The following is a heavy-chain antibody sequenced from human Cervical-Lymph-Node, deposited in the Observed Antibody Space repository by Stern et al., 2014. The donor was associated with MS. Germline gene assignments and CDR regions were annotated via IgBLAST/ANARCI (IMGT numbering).Heavy chain of an antibody. CDR2: VIPIFGLA. J-gene: IGHJ5*02. Sequence: VQLVESGAEVKKPGSSVNVSCQASGGKFSSSFAVSWVRQAPGQGLEWMGRVIPIFGLANYAQKFETRLTITADRSTSTVYMALSSLTSDDTALYYCARGIVTNRPASTLHNLFDPWGQGTLVTVSS. CDR3: ARGIVTNRPASTLHNLFDP. V-gene: IGHV1-69*09. CDR1: GGKFSSSFA. D-gene: IGHD4-17*01.